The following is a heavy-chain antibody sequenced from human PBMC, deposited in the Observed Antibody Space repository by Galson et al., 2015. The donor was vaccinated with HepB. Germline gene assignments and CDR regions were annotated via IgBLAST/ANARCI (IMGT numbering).Heavy chain of an antibody. CDR2: INHSGRS. CDR3: ARGGATPMILSF. D-gene: IGHD3-16*01. CDR1: GGSLTNYY. V-gene: IGHV4-34*01. J-gene: IGHJ4*02. Sequence: ETLSLTCAVYGGSLTNYYWSWIRQSPGKGLEWIAEINHSGRSNYNPSLKSRVTISVDTSKNQFYLIMRSMTDADMAVYFCARGGATPMILSFWGQGTPVTVSS.